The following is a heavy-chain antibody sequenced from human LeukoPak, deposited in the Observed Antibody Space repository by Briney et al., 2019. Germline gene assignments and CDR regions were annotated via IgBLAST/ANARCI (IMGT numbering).Heavy chain of an antibody. D-gene: IGHD3-3*01. CDR3: ARDRTFGVVISGKYYYYYYGMDV. CDR1: GGSFSGYS. CDR2: IYHSGST. Sequence: SETLSLTCAVYGGSFSGYSWSWIRQPPGKGLEWIGYIYHSGSTYYNPSLKSRVTISVDRSKNQFSLKLSSVTAADTAVYYCARDRTFGVVISGKYYYYYYGMDVWGQGTTVTVSS. J-gene: IGHJ6*02. V-gene: IGHV4-30-2*01.